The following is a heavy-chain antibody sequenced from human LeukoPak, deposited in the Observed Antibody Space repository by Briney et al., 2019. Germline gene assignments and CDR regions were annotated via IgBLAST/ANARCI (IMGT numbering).Heavy chain of an antibody. D-gene: IGHD3-16*01. CDR1: EFTLNTIP. V-gene: IGHV3-48*03. CDR3: ARELRVGFGELIGAFDL. Sequence: GGSLRLSCEASEFTLNTIPMTWVRQAPGKGLEWIAYIGRTDNRVYYAESVTGRFTISRDTGKTSLFLQLTSLRADDTAIYYCARELRVGFGELIGAFDLWGQGTLVTVSP. CDR2: IGRTDNRV. J-gene: IGHJ3*01.